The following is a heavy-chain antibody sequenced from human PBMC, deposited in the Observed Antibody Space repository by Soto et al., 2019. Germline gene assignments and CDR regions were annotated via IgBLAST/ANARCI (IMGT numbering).Heavy chain of an antibody. V-gene: IGHV5-10-1*04. J-gene: IGHJ6*02. CDR2: IDPSDSYT. CDR1: GYSFTSYW. Sequence: GESLKISCNGSGYSFTSYWISWVRQMPGKGLEWMGRIDPSDSYTNYSPSFQGQVTISADKSISTAYLQWSSLQASDTAMYYCARPNGPRHYYYGMDVWGQGTTVTVSS. D-gene: IGHD1-1*01. CDR3: ARPNGPRHYYYGMDV.